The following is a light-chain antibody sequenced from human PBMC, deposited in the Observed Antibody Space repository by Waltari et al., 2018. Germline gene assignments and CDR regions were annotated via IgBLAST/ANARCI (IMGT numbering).Light chain of an antibody. Sequence: SYVLTQPPSVSVAPGQTARITCGGNNIGSKSVHWYQQKSGQAPVLGVYEDSARPSGIPGRFSGSNAGNTATLTISRVEAGDEADYYCQVLDTSSDVVVFGGGTKLTVL. CDR1: NIGSKS. V-gene: IGLV3-21*02. CDR2: EDS. CDR3: QVLDTSSDVVV. J-gene: IGLJ2*01.